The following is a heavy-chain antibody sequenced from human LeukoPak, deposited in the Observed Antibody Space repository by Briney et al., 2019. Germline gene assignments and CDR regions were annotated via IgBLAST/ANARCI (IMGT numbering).Heavy chain of an antibody. Sequence: SETLSLTCTVSGGSISSYYWSWIRQPPGKGVEWIGYIYYIGGTNYNPSLKSRVTISVDTSKNQFSLKLSSVTAADTAVYYCARYSGSYYLAFDIWGQGTMVTVSS. V-gene: IGHV4-59*01. J-gene: IGHJ3*02. CDR2: IYYIGGT. CDR3: ARYSGSYYLAFDI. CDR1: GGSISSYY. D-gene: IGHD1-26*01.